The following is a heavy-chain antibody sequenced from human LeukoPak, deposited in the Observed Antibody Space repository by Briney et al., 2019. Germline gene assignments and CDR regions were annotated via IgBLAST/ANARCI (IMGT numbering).Heavy chain of an antibody. Sequence: GGSLRLSCVASGFAFSSYWMTWVRQAPGEGLEWVANIKRDGSEEEYVDSVKGRFTISRDNSKNTLYLQMNSLRAEDTAVYYCAKENFYDFWSGYYTYYFDYWGQGTLVTVSS. D-gene: IGHD3-3*01. CDR3: AKENFYDFWSGYYTYYFDY. J-gene: IGHJ4*02. CDR1: GFAFSSYW. CDR2: IKRDGSEE. V-gene: IGHV3-7*01.